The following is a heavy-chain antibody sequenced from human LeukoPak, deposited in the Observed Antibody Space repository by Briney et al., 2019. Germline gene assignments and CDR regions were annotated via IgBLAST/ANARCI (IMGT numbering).Heavy chain of an antibody. V-gene: IGHV3-48*03. CDR3: SRDRGGGDIYFDY. Sequence: GGSLRLSCAASGFTFSSYGMNWVRQAPRKGPEWISYISRSGATIFYADAVKGRFTSARDNAKISLYLQMSSLGAEDTAIYYCSRDRGGGDIYFDYWGQGTLVTVSS. CDR2: ISRSGATI. D-gene: IGHD2-21*02. J-gene: IGHJ4*02. CDR1: GFTFSSYG.